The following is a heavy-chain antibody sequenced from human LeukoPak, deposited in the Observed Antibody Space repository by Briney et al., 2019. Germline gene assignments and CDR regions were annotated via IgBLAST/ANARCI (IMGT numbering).Heavy chain of an antibody. J-gene: IGHJ6*02. CDR2: ISYDGSNE. CDR3: TRVSGPWYVYYGMDV. Sequence: GRSLRLSCAASGFTFNTYALHWVRQAPGKGLEWVAVISYDGSNEYYADSVKGRFTISRDNSKNTLYLQMSSLRAEDTAVYYCTRVSGPWYVYYGMDVWGQGTTVTVSS. V-gene: IGHV3-30*04. CDR1: GFTFNTYA. D-gene: IGHD6-13*01.